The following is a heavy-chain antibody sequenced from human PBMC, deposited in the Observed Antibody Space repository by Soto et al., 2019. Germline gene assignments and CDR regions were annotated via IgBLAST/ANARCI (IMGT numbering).Heavy chain of an antibody. CDR2: VNGDGSST. V-gene: IGHV3-74*01. D-gene: IGHD3-9*01. Sequence: EVQLVESGGGLVQPGGSLRLSCVVSGFTFSNYWMHWVRQAPGKGLVWVSRVNGDGSSTSYADSVKGRFTISRDNAKNTLYLQMNSLRAEDSAVYYCARREYDVVTGYRLDYWGQGTRVTVSS. CDR3: ARREYDVVTGYRLDY. J-gene: IGHJ4*02. CDR1: GFTFSNYW.